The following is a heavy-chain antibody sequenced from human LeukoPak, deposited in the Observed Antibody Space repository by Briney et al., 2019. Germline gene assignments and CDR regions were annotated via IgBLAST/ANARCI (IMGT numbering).Heavy chain of an antibody. CDR3: AKDWLAAAVHYYYGMDV. J-gene: IGHJ6*02. V-gene: IGHV3-23*01. CDR1: GFTFSSYA. Sequence: AGGSLRLSCAASGFTFSSYAMSWVRQAPGKGLEWVSAISGSGGSTYYADSVKGRFTISRDNSKNTLYLQMNSQRAEDTAVYYCAKDWLAAAVHYYYGMDVWGQGTTVTVSS. CDR2: ISGSGGST. D-gene: IGHD6-13*01.